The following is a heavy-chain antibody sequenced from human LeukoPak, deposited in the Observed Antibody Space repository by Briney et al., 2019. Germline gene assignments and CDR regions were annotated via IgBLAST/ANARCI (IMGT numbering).Heavy chain of an antibody. D-gene: IGHD2-2*01. Sequence: KSSETLSLTCTVSGGSISSYYWSWIRQPAGKGLEWIGRIYTSGSTNYNPSLKSRVTMSVDTSKNQFSPKLSSVTAADTAVYYYARDDLRYCSSTSCYWFDYWGQGTLVTVSS. J-gene: IGHJ4*02. CDR2: IYTSGST. CDR1: GGSISSYY. CDR3: ARDDLRYCSSTSCYWFDY. V-gene: IGHV4-4*07.